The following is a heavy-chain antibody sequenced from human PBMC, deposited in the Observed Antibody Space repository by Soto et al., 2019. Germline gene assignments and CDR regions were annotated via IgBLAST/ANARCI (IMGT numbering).Heavy chain of an antibody. D-gene: IGHD4-17*01. J-gene: IGHJ4*02. Sequence: PSETLSLTCSVSGGSVSNKTYYWSWIRQPPGKRLEWIGYVYYSGTTNYNPSLKSRVTISVDLSKNQFSLRLSSVTTADAALYYCARTTAVPNTLRSRYFFDYWGQGTLVTVSS. CDR2: VYYSGTT. CDR3: ARTTAVPNTLRSRYFFDY. CDR1: GGSVSNKTYY. V-gene: IGHV4-61*01.